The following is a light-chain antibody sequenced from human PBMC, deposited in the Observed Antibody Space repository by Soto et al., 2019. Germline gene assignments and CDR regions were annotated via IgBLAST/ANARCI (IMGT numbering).Light chain of an antibody. CDR1: QSLSTTD. CDR2: GTF. V-gene: IGKV3-20*01. J-gene: IGKJ5*01. CDR3: RQYGSFHYT. Sequence: EIVLTQSPDTLSLSPGQRATLSCRASQSLSTTDLVWYQQKSGQPPRLVIHGTFSTASGIPGRFSGSGSETDFTLTISRLEPEDSAVYYCRQYGSFHYTFGRRTRLEI.